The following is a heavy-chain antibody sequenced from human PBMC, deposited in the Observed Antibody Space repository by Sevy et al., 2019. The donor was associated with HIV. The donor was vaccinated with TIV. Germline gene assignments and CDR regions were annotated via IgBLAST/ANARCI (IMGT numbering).Heavy chain of an antibody. CDR1: GFTFSSYS. CDR2: ISSSSSHI. D-gene: IGHD3-22*01. V-gene: IGHV3-21*01. CDR3: ATGKVNYYDTSFARV. Sequence: GGSLRLSCAASGFTFSSYSMNWVRQAPGKGLEWVSSISSSSSHIYYADSVKGRFTISRDNAKNSLYLQMNSLRAEDTAVYYCATGKVNYYDTSFARVWGQGTLVTVSS. J-gene: IGHJ4*02.